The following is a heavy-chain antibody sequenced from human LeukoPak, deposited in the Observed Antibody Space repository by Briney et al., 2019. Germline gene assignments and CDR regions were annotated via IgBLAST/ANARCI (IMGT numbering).Heavy chain of an antibody. Sequence: PSETLSLTCTVSGDSISGYYWTWIRQPPGKGLEWIGYIYYSGSINYNPSLKSRLTISVDTSKNQFSLKLSSVTAADTAVYYCARLRGNYSPDYWGQGTLVTVSS. D-gene: IGHD4-11*01. V-gene: IGHV4-59*01. J-gene: IGHJ4*02. CDR1: GDSISGYY. CDR2: IYYSGSI. CDR3: ARLRGNYSPDY.